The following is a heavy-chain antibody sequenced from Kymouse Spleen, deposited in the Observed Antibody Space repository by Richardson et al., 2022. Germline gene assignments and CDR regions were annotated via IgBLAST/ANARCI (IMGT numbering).Heavy chain of an antibody. CDR3: AKQTTVTFNWFDP. J-gene: IGHJ5*02. CDR1: GFTFDDYA. D-gene: IGHD4-11,IGHD4-11*01. V-gene: IGHV3-9*01. CDR2: ISWNSGSI. Sequence: EVQLVESGGGLVQPGRSLRLSCAASGFTFDDYAMHWVRQAPGKGLEWVSGISWNSGSIGYADSVKGRFTISRDNAKNSLYLQMNSLRAEDTALYYCAKQTTVTFNWFDPWGQGTLVTVSS.